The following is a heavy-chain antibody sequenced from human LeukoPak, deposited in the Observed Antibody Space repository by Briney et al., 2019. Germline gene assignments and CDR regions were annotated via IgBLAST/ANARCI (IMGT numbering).Heavy chain of an antibody. CDR3: ARQGRRFGSYDSSGYPNWFDP. CDR1: DDSISSYY. D-gene: IGHD3-22*01. CDR2: SFYTGET. J-gene: IGHJ5*02. Sequence: SENLSLTCTITDDSISSYYWSWIRQPPGKGLEWVAYSFYTGETNRNPSLKSRVTVSIDTSKNQFSLKLSSVTAADTAVYYCARQGRRFGSYDSSGYPNWFDPWGQGTLVTVSS. V-gene: IGHV4-59*08.